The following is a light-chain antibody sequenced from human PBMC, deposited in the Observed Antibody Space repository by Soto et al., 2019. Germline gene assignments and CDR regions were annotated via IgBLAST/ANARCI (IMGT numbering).Light chain of an antibody. CDR2: AAS. CDR1: QDVRSD. V-gene: IGKV1-17*01. Sequence: DIQMTQSPSSLSASVGHTVTITCRASQDVRSDLGWYQHKPGKTPKRLIYAASRLQGGVPSRFSGSVSGTEFTLTIGSLQPEDSATYYCQQYETFSGTFGPGTKVEI. CDR3: QQYETFSGT. J-gene: IGKJ1*01.